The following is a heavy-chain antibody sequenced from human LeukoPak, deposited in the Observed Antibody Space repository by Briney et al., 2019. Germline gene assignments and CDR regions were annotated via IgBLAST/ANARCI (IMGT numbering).Heavy chain of an antibody. V-gene: IGHV3-23*01. D-gene: IGHD5-12*01. CDR2: ISGSGGST. J-gene: IGHJ4*02. CDR1: GFTFSSYA. Sequence: GGSLRLSCAASGFTFSSYAMSWVRQAPGKGLEWVSAISGSGGSTYYADSVKGRFTISRDNSKNTLYLQMNSLRAEDTAVYYCARVLEVATITDAFDYWGQGTLVTVSS. CDR3: ARVLEVATITDAFDY.